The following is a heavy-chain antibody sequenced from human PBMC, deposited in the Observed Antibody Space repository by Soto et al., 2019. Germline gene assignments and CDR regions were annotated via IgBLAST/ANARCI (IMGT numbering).Heavy chain of an antibody. Sequence: NPSETLSLTCDVFGDSVNSDNYYWTWFRQPPGKDLEWIGNIYFSGSTYYNPSLNSRVTLSIDTSKNHFSLKLTSVTAADTAMYYCARHRAVAGLDYWGQGTLVTVSS. V-gene: IGHV4-39*01. J-gene: IGHJ4*02. CDR3: ARHRAVAGLDY. CDR2: IYFSGST. D-gene: IGHD6-19*01. CDR1: GDSVNSDNYY.